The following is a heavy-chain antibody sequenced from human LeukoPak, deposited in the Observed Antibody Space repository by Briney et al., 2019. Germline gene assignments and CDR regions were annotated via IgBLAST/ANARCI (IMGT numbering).Heavy chain of an antibody. Sequence: GGSLRLSCAASGFTFSSYSMNWVRQAPGKGLEWVSSISSSSSYIYYADSVKGRFSISRDNAKNSLYLQMNSLRAEDTAVYYCARVMANWFDPWGQGTLVTVSS. D-gene: IGHD5-24*01. CDR3: ARVMANWFDP. CDR2: ISSSSSYI. V-gene: IGHV3-21*01. CDR1: GFTFSSYS. J-gene: IGHJ5*02.